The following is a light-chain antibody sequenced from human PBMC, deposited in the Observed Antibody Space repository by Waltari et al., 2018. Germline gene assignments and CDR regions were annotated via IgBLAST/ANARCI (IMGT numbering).Light chain of an antibody. CDR1: NIGTTS. Sequence: SFVLTQPPSVSVAPGQTATITCDGDNIGTTSVPSYQQKPGQAPVLVVFDDSVRPSGIPERFSGSNSANRATLTISRVAAGDEADYYCQVWDSINDRYVFGTGTQVTVL. CDR2: DDS. J-gene: IGLJ1*01. V-gene: IGLV3-21*02. CDR3: QVWDSINDRYV.